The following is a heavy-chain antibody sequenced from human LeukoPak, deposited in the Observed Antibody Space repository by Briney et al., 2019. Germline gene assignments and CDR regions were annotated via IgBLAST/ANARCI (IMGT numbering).Heavy chain of an antibody. CDR2: IWYDGSNK. D-gene: IGHD3-9*01. Sequence: PGGSLRLSCAASGFTFSSYGMHWVRQAPGKGLEWVAVIWYDGSNKYYADSVKGRFTTSRDNSKNTLYLQMNSLRAEDTAVYYCASELRGDILTGQALYYYYYMDVWGKGTTVTVSS. CDR3: ASELRGDILTGQALYYYYYMDV. J-gene: IGHJ6*03. V-gene: IGHV3-33*01. CDR1: GFTFSSYG.